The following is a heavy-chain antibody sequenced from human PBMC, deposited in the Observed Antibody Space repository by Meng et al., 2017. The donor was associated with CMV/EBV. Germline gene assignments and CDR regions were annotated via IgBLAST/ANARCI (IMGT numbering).Heavy chain of an antibody. CDR1: GFTFDDYA. CDR3: AKGSYHDY. V-gene: IGHV3-9*01. CDR2: ISWNSGSI. J-gene: IGHJ4*02. D-gene: IGHD1-26*01. Sequence: GGSLRLSCAASGFTFDDYAMHWVRQAPGKGLEWVSDISWNSGSIGYADSVKGRFTISRDNAKNSLYLQMNSLRAEDTALYYCAKGSYHDYWGQGTLVTVSS.